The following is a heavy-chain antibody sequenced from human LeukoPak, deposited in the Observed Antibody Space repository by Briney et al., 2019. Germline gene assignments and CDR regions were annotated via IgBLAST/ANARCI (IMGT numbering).Heavy chain of an antibody. CDR3: ATVMGSSLPYFDY. CDR1: EFTFSSYW. Sequence: GGSLRLSCAASEFTFSSYWMHWVRQTPGKGLVWVSRINSDGSSTSYADSVKGRFTISRDNAKNTLYLQMNSLRAEDTAVYYCATVMGSSLPYFDYWGQGNLVSVSS. J-gene: IGHJ4*02. V-gene: IGHV3-74*01. CDR2: INSDGSST. D-gene: IGHD1-26*01.